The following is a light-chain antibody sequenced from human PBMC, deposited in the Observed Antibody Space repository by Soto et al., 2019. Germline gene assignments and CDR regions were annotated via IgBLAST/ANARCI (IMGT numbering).Light chain of an antibody. CDR3: QQYHRYST. J-gene: IGKJ1*01. CDR2: DVS. CDR1: QSINAW. V-gene: IGKV1-5*01. Sequence: DIQMTQAPSTLSASVGDRVTITCRASQSINAWLAWYQQKPGKAPKLLIYDVSTLDSGVPSRFSGSAAWTEFTLTISYLESDYFATYYCQQYHRYSTFGQGTKVDIK.